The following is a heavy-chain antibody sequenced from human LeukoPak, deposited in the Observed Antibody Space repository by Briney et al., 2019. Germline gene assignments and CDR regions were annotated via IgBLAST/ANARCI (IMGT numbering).Heavy chain of an antibody. V-gene: IGHV4-30-4*07. CDR2: IYYSGNT. J-gene: IGHJ4*02. D-gene: IGHD3-22*01. CDR1: GGPISSGGFS. CDR3: ARDGDSSGFPIVDF. Sequence: PSETLSLTCTVSGGPISSGGFSWSWIRQPPGKALEWIGYIYYSGNTSYNPSLKSRVTMSVDTSKNQFSLKLNSVTAADTAVYYCARDGDSSGFPIVDFWGQGTLVTVSS.